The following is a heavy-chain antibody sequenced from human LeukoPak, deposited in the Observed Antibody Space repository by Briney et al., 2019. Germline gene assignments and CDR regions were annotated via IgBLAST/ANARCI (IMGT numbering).Heavy chain of an antibody. CDR3: ASGGYSYDY. V-gene: IGHV4-34*01. CDR1: GGSFSGYY. D-gene: IGHD5-18*01. J-gene: IGHJ4*02. Sequence: PSETLSLTCAVYGGSFSGYYWSWIRQPPGKGLEWIGEINHSGSTNYNPSLKSRVTISVDMSKNQFSLKLSSVTAADTAVYYCASGGYSYDYWGQGTLVTVSS. CDR2: INHSGST.